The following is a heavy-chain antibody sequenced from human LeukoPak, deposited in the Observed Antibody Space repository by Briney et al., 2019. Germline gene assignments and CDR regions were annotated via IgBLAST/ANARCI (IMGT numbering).Heavy chain of an antibody. CDR1: GFTFDDYA. CDR3: AKGIYSSGWSYFDY. CDR2: ISGSSVTI. J-gene: IGHJ4*01. V-gene: IGHV3-23*01. Sequence: GGSLRLSCAASGFTFDDYAMHWVRQAPGKGPEVVLGISGSSVTICYADSVKGRFTISRDNSKNTLYLQMNSLRAEDTAVYYCAKGIYSSGWSYFDYWGHGTLVTVSS. D-gene: IGHD6-19*01.